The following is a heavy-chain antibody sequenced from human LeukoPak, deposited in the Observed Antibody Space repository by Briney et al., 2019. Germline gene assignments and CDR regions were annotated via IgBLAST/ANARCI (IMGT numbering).Heavy chain of an antibody. CDR3: ARGKRVYYFDY. D-gene: IGHD6-25*01. CDR1: GGSISSGGYY. CDR2: IYYSGST. V-gene: IGHV4-31*03. Sequence: SETLSLTCTVSGGSISSGGYYWSWIRQHPGTGLEWIGYIYYSGSTYYNPSLKSRVTISVDTSKNQFSLKLSSVTAADTAVYYCARGKRVYYFDYWGQGTLVTVSS. J-gene: IGHJ4*02.